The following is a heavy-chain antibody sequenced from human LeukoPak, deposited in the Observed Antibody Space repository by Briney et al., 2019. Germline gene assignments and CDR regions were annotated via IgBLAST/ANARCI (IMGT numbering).Heavy chain of an antibody. Sequence: GGSLRLSCTASGFTFGDYAMSWVRQAPGKGLEWVGFIKSKAYGGTTEYAASVKGRFTISRDDSKSIAYLQMNSLKTEDTAVYYCARGRAVVAASDNWFDPWGQGTLVTVSS. J-gene: IGHJ5*02. V-gene: IGHV3-49*04. D-gene: IGHD2-15*01. CDR3: ARGRAVVAASDNWFDP. CDR2: IKSKAYGGTT. CDR1: GFTFGDYA.